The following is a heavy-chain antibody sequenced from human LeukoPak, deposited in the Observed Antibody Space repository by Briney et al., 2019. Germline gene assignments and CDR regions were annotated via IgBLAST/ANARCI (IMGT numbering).Heavy chain of an antibody. CDR1: GFTFSSYG. Sequence: QPGGSLRLSCAASGFTFSSYGMHWVRQAPGKGLEWVAVISYDGSNKYYADSVKGRFTISRDNSKNTLYLQMNSLRAEDTAVYYCARLPNVLRFLEWSRDAFDIWGQGTMVTVSS. CDR2: ISYDGSNK. CDR3: ARLPNVLRFLEWSRDAFDI. J-gene: IGHJ3*02. V-gene: IGHV3-30*03. D-gene: IGHD3-3*01.